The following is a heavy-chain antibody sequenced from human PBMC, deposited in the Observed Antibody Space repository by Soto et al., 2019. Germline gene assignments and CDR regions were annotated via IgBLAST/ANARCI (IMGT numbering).Heavy chain of an antibody. CDR1: GGSISSGGYY. J-gene: IGHJ6*02. CDR3: ARGGYYYDSSGLPYYYGMDV. V-gene: IGHV4-31*03. D-gene: IGHD3-22*01. CDR2: IYYSGST. Sequence: SETLSLTCTVSGGSISSGGYYWSWIRQHPGKGLEWIGYIYYSGSTYYNPSLKSRVTISVDTSKNQFSLKLSSVTAADTAVYYSARGGYYYDSSGLPYYYGMDVWGQGTTVTVSS.